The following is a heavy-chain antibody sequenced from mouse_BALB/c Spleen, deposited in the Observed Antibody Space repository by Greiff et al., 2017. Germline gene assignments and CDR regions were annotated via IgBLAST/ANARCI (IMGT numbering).Heavy chain of an antibody. CDR2: IWGGGST. V-gene: IGHV2-6-4*01. J-gene: IGHJ3*01. CDR3: ARQYDYDDGGFAY. Sequence: VKLVESGPGLVAPSQSLSITCTVSGFSLSRYSVHWVRQPPGKGLEWLGMIWGGGSTDYNSALKSRLSISKDNSKSQVFLKMNSLQTDDTAMYYCARQYDYDDGGFAYWGQGTLVTVSA. CDR1: GFSLSRYS. D-gene: IGHD2-4*01.